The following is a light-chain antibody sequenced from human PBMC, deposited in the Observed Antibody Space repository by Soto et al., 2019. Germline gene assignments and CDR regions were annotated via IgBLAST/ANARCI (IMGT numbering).Light chain of an antibody. CDR1: RDISNY. J-gene: IGKJ1*01. V-gene: IGKV1-27*01. Sequence: DIQMTQSPSSLSASVGDRVTITCRASRDISNYVAWYQQKPGRSPKLLIYVASILQSGVPSRFSGSGSGTDFTLTISSLQPEDVATYYCQQYESYPWTFGQGTKVEIK. CDR2: VAS. CDR3: QQYESYPWT.